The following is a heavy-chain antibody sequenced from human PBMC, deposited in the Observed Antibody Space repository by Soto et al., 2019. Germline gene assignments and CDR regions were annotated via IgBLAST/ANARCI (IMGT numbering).Heavy chain of an antibody. V-gene: IGHV3-23*01. J-gene: IGHJ5*02. CDR3: AKGAPRHTPNYDFWSGSNWFDP. D-gene: IGHD3-3*01. CDR2: ISGSGGST. CDR1: GFTFSSYA. Sequence: PGGSLRLSCAASGFTFSSYAMSWVRQAPGKGLEWVSAISGSGGSTYYADSVKGRFTISRDNSKNTLYLQMNSLRAEDTAVYYCAKGAPRHTPNYDFWSGSNWFDPWGQGTLVTVSS.